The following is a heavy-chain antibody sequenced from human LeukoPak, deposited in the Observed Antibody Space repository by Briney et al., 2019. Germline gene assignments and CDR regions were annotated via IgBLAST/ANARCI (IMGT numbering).Heavy chain of an antibody. Sequence: PGGSLRLSCAASGFTFSSYAMSWVRQAPGKGLEWVGNIKRDGSEKYYVDSVKGRFTISRDNAKNSLYLQMNSLRAEDTAVYYCARARGYYDRSGYAYWGQGTLVTVSS. CDR1: GFTFSSYA. J-gene: IGHJ4*02. D-gene: IGHD3-22*01. CDR3: ARARGYYDRSGYAY. CDR2: IKRDGSEK. V-gene: IGHV3-7*01.